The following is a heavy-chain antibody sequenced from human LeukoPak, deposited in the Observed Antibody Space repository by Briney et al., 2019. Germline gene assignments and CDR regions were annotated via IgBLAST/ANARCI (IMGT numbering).Heavy chain of an antibody. Sequence: GGSLRLSCAASGFTFSSYAMSWVRQAPGKGLEWVSAISGSGGSTYYADSVKGRFTISRDNSKNTLYLQMNSLRAEDTAVYYCAKDQYSSGWNDDAFDIWGQGTMVTVSS. CDR2: ISGSGGST. CDR1: GFTFSSYA. V-gene: IGHV3-23*01. CDR3: AKDQYSSGWNDDAFDI. J-gene: IGHJ3*02. D-gene: IGHD6-19*01.